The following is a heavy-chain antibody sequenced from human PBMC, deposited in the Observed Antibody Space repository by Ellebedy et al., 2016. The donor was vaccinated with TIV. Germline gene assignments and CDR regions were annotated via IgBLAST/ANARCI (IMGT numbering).Heavy chain of an antibody. CDR3: APGGTTTVKKGFVY. J-gene: IGHJ4*02. CDR1: GFTFSAYG. CDR2: ISNDGRSK. D-gene: IGHD4-17*01. V-gene: IGHV3-30*03. Sequence: SLKISCAASGFTFSAYGMHWVRQAPDKGLGWVANISNDGRSKKHADSVKGRFTISRDNSKSTLYLQMDSLRADDTAVYYCAPGGTTTVKKGFVYWGQGTLVTVSS.